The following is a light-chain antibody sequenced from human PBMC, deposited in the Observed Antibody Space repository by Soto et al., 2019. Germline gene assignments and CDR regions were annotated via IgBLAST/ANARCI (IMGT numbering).Light chain of an antibody. CDR2: GAS. Sequence: IVLTQSAATLSLSKGEIASLSCRASQSVSDYLAWYQQRPGQAPRLLIFGASTRATGFPARFSGSGSGTEFTLTISSLQSEDCAVYCGQQYKDWPHTFGQGTKVDIK. V-gene: IGKV3-15*01. CDR1: QSVSDY. CDR3: QQYKDWPHT. J-gene: IGKJ1*01.